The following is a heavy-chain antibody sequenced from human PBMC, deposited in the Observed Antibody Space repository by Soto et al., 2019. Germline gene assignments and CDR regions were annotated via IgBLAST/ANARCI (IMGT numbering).Heavy chain of an antibody. J-gene: IGHJ6*02. CDR2: IYHSGST. D-gene: IGHD2-2*01. CDR1: GGSISSSSW. Sequence: QVQLQESGPGLVKPSGTLSLTCAVSGGSISSSSWWSWVRQPPGKGLEWIGEIYHSGSTNYNPSLKSRDTISVDKSKNQFSLKLSSVTAADTAVYYCARSRLGVCSSTSCVAYGMDVWGQGTTVTVSS. V-gene: IGHV4-4*02. CDR3: ARSRLGVCSSTSCVAYGMDV.